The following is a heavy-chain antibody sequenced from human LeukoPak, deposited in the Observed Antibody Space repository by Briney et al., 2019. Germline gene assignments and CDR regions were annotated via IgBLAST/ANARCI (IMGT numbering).Heavy chain of an antibody. CDR1: GGTFSRYA. CDR2: IIPIFGTA. V-gene: IGHV1-69*13. CDR3: ARSGGNTAMVRILDYYFDY. Sequence: ASLKVSCKASGGTFSRYAISWVRQAPEQRLEWMGGIIPIFGTANYAQKFQGRVTITADESTSTAYMELSSLRSEDTAVYYCARSGGNTAMVRILDYYFDYWGQGTLVTVSS. D-gene: IGHD5-18*01. J-gene: IGHJ4*02.